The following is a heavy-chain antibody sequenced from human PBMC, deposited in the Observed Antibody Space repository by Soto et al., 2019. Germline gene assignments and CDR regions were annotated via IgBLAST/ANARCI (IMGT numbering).Heavy chain of an antibody. J-gene: IGHJ4*02. CDR3: ARAPRGGVIIVITSPQIDY. V-gene: IGHV1-46*01. CDR2: LSPDGGST. Sequence: ASVKVSCKASGYDFTDHYIHWVRQAPGQGLEWMGILSPDGGSTRYSQKFQARITITRDTSTSTVYMELSSLRSEDTAVYYCARAPRGGVIIVITSPQIDYWGQGTLVTVSA. D-gene: IGHD3-10*01. CDR1: GYDFTDHY.